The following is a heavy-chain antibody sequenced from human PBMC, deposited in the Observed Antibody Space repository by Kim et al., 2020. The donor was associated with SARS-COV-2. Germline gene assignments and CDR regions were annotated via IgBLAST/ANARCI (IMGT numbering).Heavy chain of an antibody. Sequence: GGSLRLSCAASGFTFSSYAMSWVRQAPGKGLEWVSAISGSGGSTYYADSVKGRFTISRDNSKNTLYLQMNSLRAEDTAVYYCAKDMSRAYDIVVVPAAIRDPIHYAYYGMDVWGQGTTVTVSS. CDR1: GFTFSSYA. J-gene: IGHJ6*02. CDR3: AKDMSRAYDIVVVPAAIRDPIHYAYYGMDV. D-gene: IGHD2-2*02. CDR2: ISGSGGST. V-gene: IGHV3-23*01.